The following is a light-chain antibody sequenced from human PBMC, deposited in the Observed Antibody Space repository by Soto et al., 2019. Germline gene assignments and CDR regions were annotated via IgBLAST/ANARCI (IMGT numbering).Light chain of an antibody. CDR2: EVK. J-gene: IGLJ1*01. V-gene: IGLV2-14*02. CDR1: SSDVGSYNL. Sequence: QSALTQPASVSGSRGQSVTISCTGASSDVGSYNLVSWYQQHPGKVPKLIIYEVKKRPSGVSNRFSGSKSGHTASLTISGLQTEDEAVYYCGSYTSSSNYVFGTGTKLTVL. CDR3: GSYTSSSNYV.